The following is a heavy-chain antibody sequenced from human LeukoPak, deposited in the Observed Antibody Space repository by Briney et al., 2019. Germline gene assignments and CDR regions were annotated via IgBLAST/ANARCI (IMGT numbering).Heavy chain of an antibody. Sequence: SETLSLTCTVSGASVSSGTYYWIWIRQPPGKGLEHIGNIYDSGSTYYNPSLKSRVTISVDTSKNQFSLRLSSVTAADTAVYYCARTYSGRSYYFDCWGQGTLVTVSS. D-gene: IGHD1-26*01. J-gene: IGHJ4*02. CDR3: ARTYSGRSYYFDC. CDR1: GASVSSGTYY. CDR2: IYDSGST. V-gene: IGHV4-61*01.